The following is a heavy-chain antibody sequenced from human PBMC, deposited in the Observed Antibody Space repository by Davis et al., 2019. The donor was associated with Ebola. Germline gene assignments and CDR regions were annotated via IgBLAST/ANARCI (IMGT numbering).Heavy chain of an antibody. V-gene: IGHV4-4*01. J-gene: IGHJ6*03. CDR1: GDSVSGTRW. Sequence: PGGSLRLSCAVSGDSVSGTRWWTWVRQPPGKWLEWIGEIHHGGTTYSNPSLKSRLTLSVDTSKNEVSLSLSSVTAADTATYFCARASYMDVWGKGTAVTVSS. CDR3: ARASYMDV. CDR2: IHHGGTT.